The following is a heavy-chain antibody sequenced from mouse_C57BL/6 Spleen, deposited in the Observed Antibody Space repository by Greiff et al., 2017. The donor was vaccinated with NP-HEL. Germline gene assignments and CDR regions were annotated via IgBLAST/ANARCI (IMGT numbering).Heavy chain of an antibody. CDR1: GYTFTSYT. V-gene: IGHV1-4*01. J-gene: IGHJ3*01. CDR2: INPSSGYT. CDR3: AKGDYSTPAY. Sequence: VKLQQSGAELARPGASVKMSCKASGYTFTSYTMHWVKQRPGQGLEWIGYINPSSGYTKYNQKFKDKATLTADTSSSTAYMQLSSMTAEDSASYYCAKGDYSTPAYWGQGTLVTVSA. D-gene: IGHD1-1*01.